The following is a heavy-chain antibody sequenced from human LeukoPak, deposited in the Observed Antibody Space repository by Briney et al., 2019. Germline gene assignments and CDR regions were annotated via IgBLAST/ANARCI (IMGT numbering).Heavy chain of an antibody. Sequence: PGESPSTSCKGSGYSCTSYWISWVRQMPGKGLEWMGRIDPTGSYSNYSPSLKGHVTIAADKSISTAYLQWSNLEASDTGMYYCARLLVGGKEYFDYSDQRTLVTVSS. CDR3: ARLLVGGKEYFDY. CDR2: IDPTGSYS. V-gene: IGHV5-10-1*01. J-gene: IGHJ4*02. CDR1: GYSCTSYW. D-gene: IGHD1-26*01.